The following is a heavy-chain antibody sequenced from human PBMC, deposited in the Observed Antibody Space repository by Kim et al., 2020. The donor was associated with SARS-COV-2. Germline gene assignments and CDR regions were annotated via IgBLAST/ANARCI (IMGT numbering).Heavy chain of an antibody. Sequence: YAASVKGRFTISRDDSKNTAYLQMNSLKTEDTAVYYCTITRYYGDYRSNGWGQGTLVTVSS. V-gene: IGHV3-73*01. J-gene: IGHJ4*02. D-gene: IGHD4-17*01. CDR3: TITRYYGDYRSNG.